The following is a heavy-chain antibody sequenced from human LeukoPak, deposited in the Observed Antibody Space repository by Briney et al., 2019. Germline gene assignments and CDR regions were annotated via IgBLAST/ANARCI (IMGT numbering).Heavy chain of an antibody. CDR3: AKSISSGSYYFDY. V-gene: IGHV3-21*04. Sequence: GGSLRLSCAASGFTFSSYSMNWVRQAPGKGLEWVSSISSSSSYIYYADSVKGRFTISRDNAKNSLYLQMNSLRAEDTAVYYCAKSISSGSYYFDYWGQGTLVTVSS. D-gene: IGHD1-26*01. CDR1: GFTFSSYS. J-gene: IGHJ4*02. CDR2: ISSSSSYI.